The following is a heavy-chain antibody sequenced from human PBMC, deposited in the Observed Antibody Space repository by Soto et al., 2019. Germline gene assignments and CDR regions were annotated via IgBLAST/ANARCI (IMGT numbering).Heavy chain of an antibody. CDR3: AREGRIAGALDY. CDR2: ISYDGSNK. CDR1: GFIFSSYA. V-gene: IGHV3-30*04. J-gene: IGHJ4*02. D-gene: IGHD6-19*01. Sequence: QVQLVESGGGVVQPGRSLRLSCAASGFIFSSYAMHWVRQAPGKGLEWVAVISYDGSNKYYADSVKGRFTISRDNSKNTLYLQMNSLRAEDTAVYYCAREGRIAGALDYWGQGTLVTVSS.